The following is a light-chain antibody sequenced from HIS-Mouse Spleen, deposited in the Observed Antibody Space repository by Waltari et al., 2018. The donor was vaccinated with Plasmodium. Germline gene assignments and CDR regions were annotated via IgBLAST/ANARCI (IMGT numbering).Light chain of an antibody. Sequence: QSVLTQPPSASGTPGPRVTISCSGSSSNIGSNTVNWYQQLPGTAPKLLIYSDNQRPSGVPDGCAGSKAGTVASLAVSGLQAEAEADYFCGAWDDSLSGPVCGGGTKLTVL. CDR2: SDN. CDR1: SSNIGSNT. J-gene: IGLJ2*01. V-gene: IGLV1-44*01. CDR3: GAWDDSLSGPV.